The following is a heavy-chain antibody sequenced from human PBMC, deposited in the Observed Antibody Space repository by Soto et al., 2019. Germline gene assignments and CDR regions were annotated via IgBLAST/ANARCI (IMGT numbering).Heavy chain of an antibody. J-gene: IGHJ6*02. CDR2: INPNSGGT. Sequence: ASVKVSCKASGYTFTGYYMHWVRQAPGQGLEWMGWINPNSGGTNYAQKFQGRVTMTRDTSISTAYMELSRLRSDDTAVYYCARGGFKLNRSSSPYYYYGMDVWGQGTTVTAP. CDR3: ARGGFKLNRSSSPYYYYGMDV. CDR1: GYTFTGYY. D-gene: IGHD6-6*01. V-gene: IGHV1-2*02.